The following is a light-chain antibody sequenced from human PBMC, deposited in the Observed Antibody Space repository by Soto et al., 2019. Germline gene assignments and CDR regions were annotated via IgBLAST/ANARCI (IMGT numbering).Light chain of an antibody. V-gene: IGLV2-14*01. CDR3: SSYTNINTRACV. J-gene: IGLJ1*01. CDR2: EVT. CDR1: SGDIGSYNR. Sequence: QSALTQPASVSGSPGQSITISCTGTSGDIGSYNRVSWYQQHPGKAPKLIIYEVTDRPSGDSNRFSGSKSGNTASLTISGLQAEDEAEYYCSSYTNINTRACVFGTGTKLTVL.